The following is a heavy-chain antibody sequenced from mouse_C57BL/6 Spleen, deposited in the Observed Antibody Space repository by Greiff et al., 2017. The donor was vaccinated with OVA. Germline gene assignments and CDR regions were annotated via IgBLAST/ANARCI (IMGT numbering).Heavy chain of an antibody. J-gene: IGHJ2*01. CDR3: TPYDYDGRFDY. CDR1: GFNIKDYY. D-gene: IGHD2-4*01. CDR2: LDPEDGDT. V-gene: IGHV14-1*01. Sequence: VQLKQSGAELVRPGASVKLSCTASGFNIKDYYMHWVKQRPEQGLEWIGRLDPEDGDTEYAPKFQGKATMTADTSSNTAYLQLSSLTSEDTAVYYCTPYDYDGRFDYWGQGTTLTVSS.